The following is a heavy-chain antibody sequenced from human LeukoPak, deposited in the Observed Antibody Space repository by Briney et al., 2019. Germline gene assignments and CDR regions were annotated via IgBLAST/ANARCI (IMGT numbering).Heavy chain of an antibody. CDR2: IIPIFGIA. D-gene: IGHD4-17*01. V-gene: IGHV1-69*04. Sequence: VASVKVSCKASGGTFSSYAISWVRQAPGQGLGWMGRIIPIFGIANYAQKFQGRVTITADKSTSTAYMELSSLRSEDTAVYYCARDCDYGNWFDPWGQGTLVTVSS. J-gene: IGHJ5*02. CDR1: GGTFSSYA. CDR3: ARDCDYGNWFDP.